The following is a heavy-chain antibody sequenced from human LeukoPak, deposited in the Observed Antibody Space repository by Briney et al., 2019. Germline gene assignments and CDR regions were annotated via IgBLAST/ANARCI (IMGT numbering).Heavy chain of an antibody. D-gene: IGHD3-22*01. CDR1: GGSISSSNW. V-gene: IGHV4-4*02. CDR2: IYHSGST. J-gene: IGHJ4*02. Sequence: SETLSLTCAVSGGSISSSNWWSWVRQPPGKGLEWIGEIYHSGSTNYNPSLKSRVTISVDKSKNQFPLKLSSVTAADTAVYYCAKNYYDSSAFDYWGQGTLVTVSS. CDR3: AKNYYDSSAFDY.